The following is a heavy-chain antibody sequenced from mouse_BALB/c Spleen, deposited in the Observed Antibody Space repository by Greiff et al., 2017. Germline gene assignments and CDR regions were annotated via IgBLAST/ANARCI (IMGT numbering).Heavy chain of an antibody. Sequence: EVQGVESGGGLVKPGGSLKLSCAASGFTFSSYAMSWVRQTPEKRLEWVATISSGGSYTYYPDSVKGRFTISRDNAKNTLYLQMSSLRSEDTAMYYCARRGYYDGYYGGAMDYWGQGTSVTVSS. V-gene: IGHV5-9-3*01. J-gene: IGHJ4*01. CDR2: ISSGGSYT. CDR3: ARRGYYDGYYGGAMDY. CDR1: GFTFSSYA. D-gene: IGHD2-3*01.